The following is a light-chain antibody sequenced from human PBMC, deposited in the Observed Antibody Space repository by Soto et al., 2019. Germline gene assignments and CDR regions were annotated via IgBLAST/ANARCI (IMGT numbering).Light chain of an antibody. CDR1: EHVPSTS. CDR2: TAS. Sequence: IVLTQSPCTVSWSPGESATLSWRASEHVPSTSLAWYQQNPGQAPRLLSHTASSRATVIPDRFSGSGYGTDFTLTSLGLEPEDFSVYYCHRRSDWLTFGGGTKVDIK. CDR3: HRRSDWLT. J-gene: IGKJ4*01. V-gene: IGKV3D-20*02.